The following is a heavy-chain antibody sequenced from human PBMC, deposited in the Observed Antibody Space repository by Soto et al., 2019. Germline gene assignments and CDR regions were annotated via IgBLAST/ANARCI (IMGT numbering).Heavy chain of an antibody. CDR1: GFTFSSYS. Sequence: GGSLRLSCAASGFTFSSYSMNGVRQAPGKGLEWVSYISSIYSTIYYADSVKGRFTISRDNAKNSLYLQMNSLRAEDTAVYYCARDLYGDYIFDYWGQGTLVTAPQ. CDR2: ISSIYSTI. CDR3: ARDLYGDYIFDY. D-gene: IGHD4-17*01. J-gene: IGHJ4*02. V-gene: IGHV3-48*01.